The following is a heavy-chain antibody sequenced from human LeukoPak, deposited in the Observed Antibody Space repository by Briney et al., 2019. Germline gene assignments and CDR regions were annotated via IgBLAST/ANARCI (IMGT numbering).Heavy chain of an antibody. Sequence: PSETLSLTCTVSGGSISGYYWSWIRQPPGKGLEWIGYIYHSGNTKYNPSLKSRLTISVDTSKNQFSLRLSSVTAADTAMYYCARDVPETYSDRWFDPWGQGTLVTVSS. CDR1: GGSISGYY. D-gene: IGHD2-21*01. CDR2: IYHSGNT. J-gene: IGHJ5*02. CDR3: ARDVPETYSDRWFDP. V-gene: IGHV4-59*13.